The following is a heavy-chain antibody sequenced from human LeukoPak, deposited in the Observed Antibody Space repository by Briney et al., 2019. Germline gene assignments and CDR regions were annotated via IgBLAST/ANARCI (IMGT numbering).Heavy chain of an antibody. CDR1: GYTFTSYG. V-gene: IGHV1-18*01. D-gene: IGHD3-10*01. Sequence: ASVKVSCKASGYTFTSYGISWVRQAPGQGLEWMGWISAYNGNTNYAQKLQGRVTMTTDTSTSTAYMELRSLRSDDTAVYYCARVAFGRSSHAFDIWGQGTMVTVSS. J-gene: IGHJ3*02. CDR2: ISAYNGNT. CDR3: ARVAFGRSSHAFDI.